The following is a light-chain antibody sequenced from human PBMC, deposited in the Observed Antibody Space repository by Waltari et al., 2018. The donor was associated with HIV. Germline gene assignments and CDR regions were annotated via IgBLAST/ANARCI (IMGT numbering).Light chain of an antibody. CDR1: SGNIASNY. V-gene: IGLV6-57*04. Sequence: NFKLTQPLSVSESPGKTVTISCTRSSGNIASNYVQWYQQRPGSAPTTVIYEANQRPSGVPARFSGSIDSSSNSASLTISGLKTEDEADYYCHSYDSNDPWVFGGGTKLTVL. CDR2: EAN. CDR3: HSYDSNDPWV. J-gene: IGLJ3*02.